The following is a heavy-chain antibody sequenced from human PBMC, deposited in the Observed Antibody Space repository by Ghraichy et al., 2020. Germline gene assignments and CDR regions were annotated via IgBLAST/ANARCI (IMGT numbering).Heavy chain of an antibody. D-gene: IGHD6-13*01. CDR1: GFTFSNAW. J-gene: IGHJ6*03. V-gene: IGHV3-15*01. Sequence: GGSLRLSCAASGFTFSNAWMSWVRQAPGKGLEWVGRIKSKTDGGTTDYAAPVKGRFTISRDDSKNTLYLQMNSLKTEDTAVYYCTTDSSQNKYYYYYMDVWGKGTTVTVSS. CDR3: TTDSSQNKYYYYYMDV. CDR2: IKSKTDGGTT.